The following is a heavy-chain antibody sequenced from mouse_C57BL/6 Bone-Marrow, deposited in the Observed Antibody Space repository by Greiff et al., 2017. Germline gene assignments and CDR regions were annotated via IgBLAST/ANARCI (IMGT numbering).Heavy chain of an antibody. V-gene: IGHV1-55*01. J-gene: IGHJ1*03. CDR2: IYPGSGST. CDR1: GYTFTSYW. D-gene: IGHD1-1*01. Sequence: QVQLQQPGAELVKPGASVKMSCKASGYTFTSYWITWVKQRPGQGLEWIGDIYPGSGSTNYNEKFKSKATLTVDPSSSTAYMQLRSLTSEDSAVYYCARGPYYDGSSYWYIDVWGTGTTVTVSS. CDR3: ARGPYYDGSSYWYIDV.